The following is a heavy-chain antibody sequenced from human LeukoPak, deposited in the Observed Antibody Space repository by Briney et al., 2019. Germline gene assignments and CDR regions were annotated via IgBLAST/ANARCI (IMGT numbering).Heavy chain of an antibody. V-gene: IGHV3-73*01. Sequence: GGSLKLSCAASGFTFSGSAMHWVRQASGKGLEWVGRIRSKANRYATAYAASVKGRFTISRDDSKNTAYLQMNSLKTEDTAVYYCTRHDWYYDSSGYYYGLDYWGQGTLVTVSS. D-gene: IGHD3-22*01. J-gene: IGHJ4*02. CDR1: GFTFSGSA. CDR2: IRSKANRYAT. CDR3: TRHDWYYDSSGYYYGLDY.